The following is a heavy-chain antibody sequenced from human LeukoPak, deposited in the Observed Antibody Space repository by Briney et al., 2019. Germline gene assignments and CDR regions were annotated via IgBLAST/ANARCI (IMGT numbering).Heavy chain of an antibody. J-gene: IGHJ4*02. CDR1: GYTFINYG. D-gene: IGHD3-22*01. Sequence: ASVKVSCKASGYTFINYGISWVRQAPGQGLEWLGWISAYNGNTDYAQNFQGTITMTTDTSTSTAYMELRSLRSDDTAVYYCARDRSYYYDSSGYPPSDYWGQGTLVTVSS. V-gene: IGHV1-18*01. CDR2: ISAYNGNT. CDR3: ARDRSYYYDSSGYPPSDY.